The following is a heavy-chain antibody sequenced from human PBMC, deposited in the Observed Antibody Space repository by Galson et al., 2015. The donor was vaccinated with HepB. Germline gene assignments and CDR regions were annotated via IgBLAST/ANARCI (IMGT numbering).Heavy chain of an antibody. CDR3: ARDPLTGTTRSFDY. V-gene: IGHV3-21*01. D-gene: IGHD1-7*01. CDR2: ISSSSSYI. J-gene: IGHJ4*02. CDR1: GFTFSSYS. Sequence: SLRLSCAASGFTFSSYSMNWVRQAPGKGLEWVSSISSSSSYIYYADSVKGRFTISRDNAKNSLYLQMNSLRAEDTAVYYCARDPLTGTTRSFDYWGQGTLVTVSS.